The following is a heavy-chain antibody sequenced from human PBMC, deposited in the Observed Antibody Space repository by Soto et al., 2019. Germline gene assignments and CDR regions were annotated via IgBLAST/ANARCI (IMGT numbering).Heavy chain of an antibody. V-gene: IGHV4-30-4*01. CDR1: GGSISSGDYY. Sequence: ASETLSLTCTVSGGSISSGDYYWSWIRQPPGKGLEWIGYIYYSGSTYYNPSLKSRVTISVDTSKNQFSLKLSSVTAADTAVYYWARVSTTVTTFYYYYGMDVWGQGTTVTVS. CDR3: ARVSTTVTTFYYYYGMDV. D-gene: IGHD4-4*01. J-gene: IGHJ6*02. CDR2: IYYSGST.